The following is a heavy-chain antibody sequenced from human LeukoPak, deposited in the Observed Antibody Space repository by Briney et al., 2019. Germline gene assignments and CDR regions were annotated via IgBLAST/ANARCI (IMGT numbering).Heavy chain of an antibody. Sequence: GGSLRLSCAASGFTFSSYGMHWVRQAPGKGLEWVAFIRYDGSNKYYADSVKGRFTISRDNSKNTLYLQMNSLRAEDTAVYYCAKGEGLWGAHFDYWGQGTLVTVSS. CDR1: GFTFSSYG. CDR3: AKGEGLWGAHFDY. CDR2: IRYDGSNK. J-gene: IGHJ4*02. V-gene: IGHV3-30*02. D-gene: IGHD3-10*01.